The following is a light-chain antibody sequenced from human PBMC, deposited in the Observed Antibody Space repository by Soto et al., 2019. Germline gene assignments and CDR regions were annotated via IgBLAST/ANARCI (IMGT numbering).Light chain of an antibody. CDR3: QQYNNWWT. V-gene: IGKV3-15*01. J-gene: IGKJ1*01. CDR2: GAS. CDR1: QSVSSY. Sequence: EIVMTQSPATLSVSPGERATLSCRASQSVSSYLAWYQQKPGQAPRLLIYGASTRETGIPARFSGSGSGTEFTLTISSLQSEDFAVYYCQQYNNWWTFGQGTKVEIK.